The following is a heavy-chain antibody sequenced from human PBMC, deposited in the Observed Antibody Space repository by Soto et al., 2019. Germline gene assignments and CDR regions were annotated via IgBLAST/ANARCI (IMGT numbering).Heavy chain of an antibody. CDR3: ARLGGITGTNNWFDP. J-gene: IGHJ5*02. Sequence: PGESLKISCKGSGYSLTSYWIGWVRQMPGKGLEWMGIIYPGDSDTRYSPSFQGQVTISADKSISTAYLQWSSLKASDTAVYYYARLGGITGTNNWFDPWGQGTLVTVSS. D-gene: IGHD1-20*01. CDR1: GYSLTSYW. V-gene: IGHV5-51*01. CDR2: IYPGDSDT.